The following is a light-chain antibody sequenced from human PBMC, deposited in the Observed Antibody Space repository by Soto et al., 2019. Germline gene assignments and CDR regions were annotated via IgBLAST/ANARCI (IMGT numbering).Light chain of an antibody. V-gene: IGKV3-15*01. J-gene: IGKJ2*01. CDR3: QQYNNWPPDT. Sequence: DIVMTQSPATLSVSPGERATLSCRASQSVSNNVAWYQQKPGQAPRLLIYGASTRATGIPARFSGSGSGTEFTLTISGLQSEDFAVYSCQQYNNWPPDTFGQGTKLEIK. CDR1: QSVSNN. CDR2: GAS.